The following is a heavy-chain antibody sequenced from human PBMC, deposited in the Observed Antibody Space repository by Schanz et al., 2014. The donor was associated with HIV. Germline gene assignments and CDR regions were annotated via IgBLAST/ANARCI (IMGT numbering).Heavy chain of an antibody. CDR1: GYIFTSNG. V-gene: IGHV1-18*01. CDR2: ISTSNGNT. CDR3: AREKTTLNWFDP. Sequence: QVKLVQSGAEVKKPGASVRVSCKTSGYIFTSNGISWVRQAPGQGLEWMGWISTSNGNTNYAQKFQGRVTMTTDTSTSTAYMELRSLRSDDTAVYYCAREKTTLNWFDPWGQGTLVTVSS. D-gene: IGHD4-4*01. J-gene: IGHJ5*02.